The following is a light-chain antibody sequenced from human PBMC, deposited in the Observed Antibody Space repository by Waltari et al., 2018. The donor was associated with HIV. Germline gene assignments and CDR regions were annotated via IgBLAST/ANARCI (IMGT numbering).Light chain of an antibody. Sequence: QSALTQPASVSGSPGQSITISCTGTSSDVGSYNLVSWYPQHPVKAPKLMIYEVSKRPSGVSNRFSGSKSGNTAYLTSSGLQAEDEADYYCCSYAGSSTLVVFGGGTKLTVL. CDR2: EVS. CDR1: SSDVGSYNL. V-gene: IGLV2-23*02. CDR3: CSYAGSSTLVV. J-gene: IGLJ2*01.